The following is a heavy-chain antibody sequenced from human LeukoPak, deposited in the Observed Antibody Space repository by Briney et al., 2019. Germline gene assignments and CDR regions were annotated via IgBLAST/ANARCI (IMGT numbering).Heavy chain of an antibody. CDR3: ARSRDGHRYGMDV. V-gene: IGHV4-59*12. J-gene: IGHJ6*02. CDR1: GGSISSYY. CDR2: IYYSGST. D-gene: IGHD5-24*01. Sequence: PSETLSLTCTVSGGSISSYYWSWIRQPPGKGLEWIGYIYYSGSTNYNPSLKSRVTISVDTSKNQFSLKLSSVTAADTAVYYCARSRDGHRYGMDVWGQGTTVTVSS.